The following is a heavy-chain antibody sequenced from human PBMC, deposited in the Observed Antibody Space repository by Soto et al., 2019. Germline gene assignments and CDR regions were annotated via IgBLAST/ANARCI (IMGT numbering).Heavy chain of an antibody. CDR3: ARDPYITGDHWFGP. CDR1: GYTFTSYG. D-gene: IGHD7-27*01. CDR2: ISAYNGNT. V-gene: IGHV1-18*01. Sequence: ASVKVSCKASGYTFTSYGISWVRQAPGQGLEWMGWISAYNGNTNYAQKLQGRVTMTTDTSTSTAYMELRSLRSDDTAVYYCARDPYITGDHWFGPWGQGTLVTVSS. J-gene: IGHJ5*02.